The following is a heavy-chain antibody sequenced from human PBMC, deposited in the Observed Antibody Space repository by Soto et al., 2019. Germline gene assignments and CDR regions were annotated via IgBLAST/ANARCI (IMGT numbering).Heavy chain of an antibody. CDR3: ARDPGGSYDY. CDR2: ISGTGGNT. CDR1: GFTFGSFA. D-gene: IGHD3-10*01. V-gene: IGHV3-23*01. J-gene: IGHJ4*02. Sequence: EVQLLESGGGLVQPGGSLSLSCAASGFTFGSFAMSWVRQAPEKGLEWVSTISGTGGNTNYADSVKGRFTISRDNSKNTLSLQMNSLRAEDTAVYYCARDPGGSYDYWGQGTLVTVSS.